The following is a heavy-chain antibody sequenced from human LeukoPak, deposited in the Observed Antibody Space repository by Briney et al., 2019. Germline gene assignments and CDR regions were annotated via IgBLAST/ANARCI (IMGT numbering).Heavy chain of an antibody. CDR3: AKDPNGDYIGAFDM. J-gene: IGHJ3*02. CDR2: ISGSGAAT. V-gene: IGHV3-23*01. CDR1: ELIFSSYA. Sequence: GGPLRLSCAASELIFSSYAVTWLRQAPGRGLAWVSSISGSGAATSYADSVRGRFTISRDNSKNVVYLQMSSLRAQDTAVYYCAKDPNGDYIGAFDMWGQGTMVTVSS. D-gene: IGHD4-17*01.